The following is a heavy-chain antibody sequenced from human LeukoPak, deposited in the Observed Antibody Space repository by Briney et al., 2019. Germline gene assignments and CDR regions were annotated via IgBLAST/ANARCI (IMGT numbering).Heavy chain of an antibody. D-gene: IGHD6-25*01. CDR1: GLTVSSNY. CDR3: ARDASGHDLPFDY. CDR2: ISGGGETR. V-gene: IGHV3-48*03. J-gene: IGHJ4*02. Sequence: GGSLRLSCAASGLTVSSNYMNWVRQAPVKGLEWVSYISGGGETRYYADSVKGRFTISRDNGKNSLYLQMNSLRAEDTAVYYCARDASGHDLPFDYWGQGTLVTVSS.